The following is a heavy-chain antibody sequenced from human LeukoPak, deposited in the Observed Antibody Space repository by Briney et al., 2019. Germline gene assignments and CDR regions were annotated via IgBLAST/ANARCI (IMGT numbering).Heavy chain of an antibody. Sequence: SETLSLTCAVYGGSFSDYWWTWIRQSPGKGLEWIGEVNHSGRTNYNPSLKSRVSISVDTSKNQFSLQLNSVTPEDTAVYYCAKAEKYSGRVFDCWGQGTLVTVSS. J-gene: IGHJ4*02. D-gene: IGHD1-26*01. V-gene: IGHV4-34*01. CDR3: AKAEKYSGRVFDC. CDR2: VNHSGRT. CDR1: GGSFSDYW.